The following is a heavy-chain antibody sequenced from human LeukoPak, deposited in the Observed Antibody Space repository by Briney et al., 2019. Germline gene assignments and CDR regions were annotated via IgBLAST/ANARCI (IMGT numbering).Heavy chain of an antibody. CDR2: INHSGST. CDR3: ARGFRGRFVFSGGQRAFDI. J-gene: IGHJ3*02. CDR1: GGSFSGYY. Sequence: PSETLSLTCAVYGGSFSGYYWSWIRQPPGKGLEWIGEINHSGSTNYNPSLKSRVTISVDTSKNQFSLKLSSVTAADTAVYYCARGFRGRFVFSGGQRAFDIWGQGTMVTVSS. V-gene: IGHV4-34*01. D-gene: IGHD2-15*01.